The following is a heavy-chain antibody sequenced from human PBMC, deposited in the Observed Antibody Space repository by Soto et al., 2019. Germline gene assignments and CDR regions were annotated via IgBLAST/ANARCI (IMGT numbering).Heavy chain of an antibody. Sequence: GESLKISCKGSGYSFTNYWIAWMRQMPGEGLEYMGIIYPSDSTARYSPSFQGQVTFSVDKSISTAYLQWNSLKASDTAMYYCARHGFYGDYPSNYFDPWGQGTLVTVSS. CDR3: ARHGFYGDYPSNYFDP. CDR1: GYSFTNYW. CDR2: IYPSDSTA. V-gene: IGHV5-51*01. D-gene: IGHD4-17*01. J-gene: IGHJ5*02.